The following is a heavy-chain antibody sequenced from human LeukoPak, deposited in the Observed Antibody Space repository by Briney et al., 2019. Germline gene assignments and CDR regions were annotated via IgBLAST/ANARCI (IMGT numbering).Heavy chain of an antibody. Sequence: ASVKVSCKASGYTFTSYGISWVRQAPGRGLEWMGWISAYNGNTNYAQKLQGRVTMTTDISTSTAYMELRSLRSDDTAVYYCATQYCSSTSCYPYWVDYWGQGTLVTVSS. J-gene: IGHJ4*02. CDR1: GYTFTSYG. V-gene: IGHV1-18*01. CDR2: ISAYNGNT. D-gene: IGHD2-2*01. CDR3: ATQYCSSTSCYPYWVDY.